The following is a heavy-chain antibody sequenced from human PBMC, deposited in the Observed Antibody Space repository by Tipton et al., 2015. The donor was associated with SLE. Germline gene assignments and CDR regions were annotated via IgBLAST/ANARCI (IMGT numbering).Heavy chain of an antibody. Sequence: LRLSCAASGFTFSSYWMSWVRQAPGKGLEWIGHICTSGATNYNPSLKSRLTILGDTSRNQFSLRLTSVTAADTAIYYCVREGGAQFDYWGHGTLVTVSS. V-gene: IGHV4-4*08. CDR2: ICTSGAT. CDR1: GFTFSSYW. D-gene: IGHD1-26*01. CDR3: VREGGAQFDY. J-gene: IGHJ4*01.